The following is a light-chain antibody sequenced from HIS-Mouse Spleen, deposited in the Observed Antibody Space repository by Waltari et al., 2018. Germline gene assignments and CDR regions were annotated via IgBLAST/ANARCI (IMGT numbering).Light chain of an antibody. CDR1: ALPKKY. J-gene: IGLJ2*01. CDR3: YSTDSSGNHRV. Sequence: SYELTQPPSVSVSPGQTARITCSGDALPKKYAYWYQQKYGQAPVLVIYEDSKRPSGIPERVSGSSSGNMATLTISGAQVEDEADYYCYSTDSSGNHRVFGGGTKLTVL. CDR2: EDS. V-gene: IGLV3-10*01.